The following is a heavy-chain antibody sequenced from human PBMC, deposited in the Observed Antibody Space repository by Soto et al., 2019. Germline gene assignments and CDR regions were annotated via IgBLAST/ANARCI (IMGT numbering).Heavy chain of an antibody. Sequence: DVQLAESGGGLVQPGGSLRLSCAASGFTVSNNYMTWVRQAPGKGLEWVSLIYSGGSTYYADSVKGRFTISRDNSKNTLYLQINSLRAEDTAVYYCAGTSSLDYWGQGTLVTVSS. J-gene: IGHJ4*02. D-gene: IGHD3-10*01. V-gene: IGHV3-66*01. CDR2: IYSGGST. CDR1: GFTVSNNY. CDR3: AGTSSLDY.